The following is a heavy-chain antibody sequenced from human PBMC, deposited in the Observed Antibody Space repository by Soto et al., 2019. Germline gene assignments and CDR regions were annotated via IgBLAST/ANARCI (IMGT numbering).Heavy chain of an antibody. Sequence: EVQLLESGGGVVQPGGSLRLSCAASGFTFSSFAMSWVRQAPGRGLEWVSAIGSGGGSTYYADSVKGRFTISRDNSKNPLYRQMNSLTAEYTGVYYCAKGLIYGYNSGRPFDAWGQGTLVTVAS. CDR3: AKGLIYGYNSGRPFDA. CDR1: GFTFSSFA. D-gene: IGHD6-19*01. J-gene: IGHJ5*02. V-gene: IGHV3-23*01. CDR2: IGSGGGST.